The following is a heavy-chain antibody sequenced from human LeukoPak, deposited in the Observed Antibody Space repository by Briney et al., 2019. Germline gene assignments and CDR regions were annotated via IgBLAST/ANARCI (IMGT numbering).Heavy chain of an antibody. V-gene: IGHV4-59*01. CDR2: IYYSGST. CDR1: GGSISSYY. Sequence: PSETLSLTCTVSGGSISSYYWSWIRQPPGKGLEWIGYIYYSGSTNYNPSLKSRVTISVDTSKNQFSLKLSSVTAADTAVYYCARGYDFWSGYYLGYWGRGTLVTVSS. CDR3: ARGYDFWSGYYLGY. D-gene: IGHD3-3*01. J-gene: IGHJ4*02.